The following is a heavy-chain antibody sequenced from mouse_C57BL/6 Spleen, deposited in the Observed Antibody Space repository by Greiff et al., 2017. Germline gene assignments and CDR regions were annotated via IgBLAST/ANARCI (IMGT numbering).Heavy chain of an antibody. V-gene: IGHV1-63*01. J-gene: IGHJ1*03. Sequence: QVQLKESGAELVRPGTSVKMSCKASGYTFTNYWIGWAKQRPGHGLEWIGDIYPGGGYTNYNEKFKGKATLTADKSSSTAYMQFSSLTSEDSAIYYCARGGLGYGSSSYFDVWGTGTTVTVSS. D-gene: IGHD1-1*01. CDR2: IYPGGGYT. CDR1: GYTFTNYW. CDR3: ARGGLGYGSSSYFDV.